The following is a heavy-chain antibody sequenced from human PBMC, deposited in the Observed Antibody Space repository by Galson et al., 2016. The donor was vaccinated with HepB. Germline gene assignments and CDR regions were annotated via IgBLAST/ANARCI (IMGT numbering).Heavy chain of an antibody. D-gene: IGHD2-21*01. CDR3: TRGWIREYSSGNGGGNGGDH. Sequence: SLRLSCAASGFIVSSDYMNWVRQAPGNGLEWVSVLYASGKTYYADSVKGRFTISRDNSKNILFLQMNSLRAEDTAVYYCTRGWIREYSSGNGGGNGGDHCGQGTLATVSS. CDR2: LYASGKT. J-gene: IGHJ4*02. V-gene: IGHV3-53*01. CDR1: GFIVSSDY.